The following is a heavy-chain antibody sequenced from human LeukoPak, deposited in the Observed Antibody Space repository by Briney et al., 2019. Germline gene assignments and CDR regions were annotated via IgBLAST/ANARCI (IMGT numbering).Heavy chain of an antibody. D-gene: IGHD4-17*01. CDR3: ARGAGSTVTTIDY. CDR1: GFTFSSYG. J-gene: IGHJ4*02. CDR2: IWYDGSNK. V-gene: IGHV3-33*01. Sequence: PGGSLRLSCAASGFTFSSYGMHWVRQAPGKGLEWVAVIWYDGSNKYYADFVKGRFTISRDNSKNTLYLQMNSLRAEDTAVYYCARGAGSTVTTIDYWGQGTLVTVSS.